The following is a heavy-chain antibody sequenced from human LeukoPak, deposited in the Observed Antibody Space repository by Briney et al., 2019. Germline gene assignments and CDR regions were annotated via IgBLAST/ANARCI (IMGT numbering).Heavy chain of an antibody. CDR2: IKQDGSEK. V-gene: IGHV3-7*03. J-gene: IGHJ6*03. Sequence: GGSLRLSCAASGFTFSSYWMSWVRKAPGKGLEWVANIKQDGSEKYYVDSVKGRFTISRDNAKNTLYLQMNSLRAEDTAVYYCAKGLGLPPYYYYYMDVWGKGTTVTVSS. D-gene: IGHD3-16*01. CDR3: AKGLGLPPYYYYYMDV. CDR1: GFTFSSYW.